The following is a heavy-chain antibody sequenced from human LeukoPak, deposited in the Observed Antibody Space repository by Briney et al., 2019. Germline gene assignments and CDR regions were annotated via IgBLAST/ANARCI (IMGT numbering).Heavy chain of an antibody. V-gene: IGHV3-11*01. Sequence: GGSLRLSCAASGFTFSDYYMSWIRQAPGKGLEWVSYISSSGSTIYYADSVKGRFTISRDNAKNSLYLQMNSLRAEDTAVYYCARDYCSSTSRYYFDYWGQGTLVTVSS. CDR1: GFTFSDYY. CDR3: ARDYCSSTSRYYFDY. D-gene: IGHD2-2*01. CDR2: ISSSGSTI. J-gene: IGHJ4*02.